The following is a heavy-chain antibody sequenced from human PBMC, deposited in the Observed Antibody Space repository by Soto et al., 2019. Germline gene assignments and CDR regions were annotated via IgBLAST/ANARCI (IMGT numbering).Heavy chain of an antibody. CDR2: IYYTGGT. Sequence: SETLSLTCTVSGGSISSYYWSWIRQPPGQGLESIGYIYYTGGTNSNPSLKSRVTISMDTSKNQFSLKLSSVTAADTAVYYCARNARSPDSWGQATLVTAPQ. V-gene: IGHV4-59*01. CDR3: ARNARSPDS. J-gene: IGHJ4*02. CDR1: GGSISSYY.